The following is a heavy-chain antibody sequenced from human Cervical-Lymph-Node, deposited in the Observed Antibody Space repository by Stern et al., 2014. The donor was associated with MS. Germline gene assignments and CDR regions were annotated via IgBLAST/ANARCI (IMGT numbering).Heavy chain of an antibody. CDR3: ARGGEGYDSSGYYFDYFDY. V-gene: IGHV1-69*01. CDR2: IIPIFGTA. CDR1: GGTFSSYA. D-gene: IGHD3-22*01. J-gene: IGHJ4*02. Sequence: VQLVESGAEVKKPGSSVKVSCKASGGTFSSYAISWVRQAPGQGLEWMGGIIPIFGTANYAQKFQGRVTINADEATSKAYMELSSLRSEDTAVYYCARGGEGYDSSGYYFDYFDYWGQGTLVTVSS.